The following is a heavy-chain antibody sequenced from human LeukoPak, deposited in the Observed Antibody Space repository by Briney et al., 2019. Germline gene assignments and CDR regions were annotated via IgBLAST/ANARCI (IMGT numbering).Heavy chain of an antibody. V-gene: IGHV3-48*03. Sequence: GGSLRLSCAASGFTFSSYEMNWVRQAPGKGLEWVSYISSSGSTIYYADSVKGRFTISRDNARNSLYLQMNSLRAGDTAVYYCVSSGQLAYYFDYWGQGTLVTVSS. CDR3: VSSGQLAYYFDY. CDR1: GFTFSSYE. D-gene: IGHD6-13*01. J-gene: IGHJ4*02. CDR2: ISSSGSTI.